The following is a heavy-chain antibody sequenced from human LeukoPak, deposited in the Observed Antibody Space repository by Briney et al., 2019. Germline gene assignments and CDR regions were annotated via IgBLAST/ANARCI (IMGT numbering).Heavy chain of an antibody. CDR3: ARDPSPTYYDFWSGFDY. D-gene: IGHD3-3*01. CDR2: ISSSSSYI. V-gene: IGHV3-21*01. J-gene: IGHJ4*02. CDR1: GFTFSSYS. Sequence: GGSLRLSCAASGFTFSSYSMNWVRQAPGKGLEWVSSISSSSSYIYYADSVKGRFTISRDNAKNSLYLQLNSLRAEGTAVYYCARDPSPTYYDFWSGFDYWGQGTLVTVSS.